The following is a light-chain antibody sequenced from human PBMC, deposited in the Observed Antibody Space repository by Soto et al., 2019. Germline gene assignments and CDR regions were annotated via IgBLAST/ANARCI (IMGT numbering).Light chain of an antibody. CDR2: AAS. V-gene: IGKV1-39*01. J-gene: IGKJ4*01. CDR3: QQSYSTPPTLT. Sequence: DIQMTQSPSSLSASVGDRVTITCRASQSISSYLNWYQQKPGKAPKLLIYAASNLQSGVPSRFSGSGSGTDFTLTISSLQPEDFATYYCQQSYSTPPTLTFGGGTKVEIK. CDR1: QSISSY.